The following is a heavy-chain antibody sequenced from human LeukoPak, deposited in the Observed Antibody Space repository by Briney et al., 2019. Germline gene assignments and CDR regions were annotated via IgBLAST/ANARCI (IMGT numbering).Heavy chain of an antibody. J-gene: IGHJ5*02. CDR1: GGPISRYH. D-gene: IGHD6-6*01. CDR3: SREVWDNSSSRRSSNWFDP. V-gene: IGHV4-59*13. Sequence: AVTLSLTCTVSGGPISRYHWRWIRESPGKGGEWIGHLYYSGSTIFSTSLKSRVTILVDTSKNQFSLKLSSVTAADTAVYYCSREVWDNSSSRRSSNWFDPWGQGTLVIVSS. CDR2: LYYSGST.